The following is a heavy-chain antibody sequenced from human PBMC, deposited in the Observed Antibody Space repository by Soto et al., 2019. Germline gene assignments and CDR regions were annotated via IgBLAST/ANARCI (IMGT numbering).Heavy chain of an antibody. D-gene: IGHD3-22*01. CDR2: TYYKSKWFH. CDR3: ARDNSPYDTTREPRHDP. Sequence: TLSLTCAISGDSVSSDSAAWTWIRQSPSRGLERLGRTYYKSKWFHDYAFSVKGRITINADPSKNQVSLQLNSVTPEDTAVYFCARDNSPYDTTREPRHDPSSQGTHDIVSS. J-gene: IGHJ5*02. CDR1: GDSVSSDSAA. V-gene: IGHV6-1*01.